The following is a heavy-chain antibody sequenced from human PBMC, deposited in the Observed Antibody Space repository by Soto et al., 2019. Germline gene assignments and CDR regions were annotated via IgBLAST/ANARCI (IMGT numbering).Heavy chain of an antibody. CDR3: AKVLLAATAPPRFAP. CDR2: ISGSGDRT. Sequence: GGSLRLSCAASGFTFSSYGMSWVRQVPGKGLEWVSVISGSGDRTYYADSVKGRFTISRDNSKNTLYLQMNSLRAEDTAVYYCAKVLLAATAPPRFAPGGQGPLVTVP. V-gene: IGHV3-23*01. CDR1: GFTFSSYG. D-gene: IGHD1-1*01. J-gene: IGHJ5*02.